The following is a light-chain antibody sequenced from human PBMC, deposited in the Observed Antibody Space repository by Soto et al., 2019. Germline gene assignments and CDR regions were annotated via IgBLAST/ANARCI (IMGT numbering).Light chain of an antibody. V-gene: IGKV3-15*01. CDR2: GSS. J-gene: IGKJ5*01. CDR1: RSVGSN. CDR3: QQRSNWGPIT. Sequence: EILLSHSPATLPVSPGEGAPLSYTASRSVGSNLAWFQQKPGQAPRLLIYGSSTRATGVPARFSGSGSGTDFTLTISSLQAEDVAVYYCQQRSNWGPITFGQGTRLEIK.